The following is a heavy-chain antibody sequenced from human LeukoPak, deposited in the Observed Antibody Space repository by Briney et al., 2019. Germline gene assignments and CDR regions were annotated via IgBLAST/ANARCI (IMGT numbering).Heavy chain of an antibody. V-gene: IGHV1-18*01. CDR3: AREAASYFAFDI. J-gene: IGHJ3*02. CDR2: ISAYNGNT. Sequence: ASVKVSCKASGYTFTNYGISWVRQAPGQGLECMGWISAYNGNTNFAQKFQGRVTMTTDTSTSTVYMELRSLRSDDTALYYCAREAASYFAFDIWGQGTMVTVSS. CDR1: GYTFTNYG. D-gene: IGHD1-26*01.